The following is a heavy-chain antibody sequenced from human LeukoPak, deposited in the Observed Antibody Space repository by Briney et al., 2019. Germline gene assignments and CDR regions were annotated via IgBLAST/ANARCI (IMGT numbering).Heavy chain of an antibody. CDR2: IIPILGIA. D-gene: IGHD3-3*01. V-gene: IGHV1-69*02. CDR1: GGTFSSYT. J-gene: IGHJ4*02. Sequence: GASVKVSCKASGGTFSSYTISWVRQAPGQGLEWMGRIIPILGIANYAQKFQGRVTITADKSTSTAYMELSSLRSEDTAVYYCARGVTIFGVVTKNGNYFDYWGQGTLVTVSS. CDR3: ARGVTIFGVVTKNGNYFDY.